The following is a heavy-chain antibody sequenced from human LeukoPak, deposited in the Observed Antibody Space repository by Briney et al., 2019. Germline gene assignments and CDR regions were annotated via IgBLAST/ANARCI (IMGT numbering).Heavy chain of an antibody. V-gene: IGHV3-21*01. D-gene: IGHD1-1*01. CDR3: ARCTTGRTFGSLREIKRSREIDY. Sequence: PGGSLRLSCAASGFTFSSYSMNWVRQAPGKGLEWVSSISSSSSNIYYADSLKGRFTISRDNAKNSLYLQMNSLSVEDTAVYYCARCTTGRTFGSLREIKRSREIDYWGQGTLVTVSS. CDR2: ISSSSSNI. CDR1: GFTFSSYS. J-gene: IGHJ4*02.